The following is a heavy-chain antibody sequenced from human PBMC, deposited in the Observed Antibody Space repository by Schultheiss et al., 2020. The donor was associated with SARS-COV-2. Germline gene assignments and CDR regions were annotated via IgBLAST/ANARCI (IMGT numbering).Heavy chain of an antibody. CDR1: GFTVSSNY. Sequence: GGSLRLSCAASGFTVSSNYMSWVRQAPGKGLEWVSAISGSGGSTYYADSVKGRFTISRDNSKNTLYLQMNSLRAEDTAVYYCARGRYCGGDCYSDYFDYWGQGTLVTVSS. J-gene: IGHJ4*02. D-gene: IGHD2-21*02. CDR2: ISGSGGST. V-gene: IGHV3-23*01. CDR3: ARGRYCGGDCYSDYFDY.